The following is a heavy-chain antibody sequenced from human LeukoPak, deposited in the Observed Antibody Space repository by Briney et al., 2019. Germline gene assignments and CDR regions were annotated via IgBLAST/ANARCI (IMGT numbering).Heavy chain of an antibody. D-gene: IGHD3-22*01. Sequence: PGGSLRLSCAASGFTFSSYAMHWVRQAPGKGLEWVTIISYDGSNKYYADSVKGRFTISRDNSKNTLYLQMNSLRAEDTAAYYCARGGYYDSSGYYYPYYFDYWGQGTLVTVSS. CDR1: GFTFSSYA. V-gene: IGHV3-30*04. J-gene: IGHJ4*02. CDR2: ISYDGSNK. CDR3: ARGGYYDSSGYYYPYYFDY.